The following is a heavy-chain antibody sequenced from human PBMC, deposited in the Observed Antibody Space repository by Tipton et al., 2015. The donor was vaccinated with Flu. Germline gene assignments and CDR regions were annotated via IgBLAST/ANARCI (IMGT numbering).Heavy chain of an antibody. CDR3: ARVRFGELPDY. CDR1: GFTFSDYY. D-gene: IGHD3-10*01. CDR2: ISSGSTI. J-gene: IGHJ4*02. Sequence: SLRLSCAASGFTFSDYYMSWIRQAPGKGLEWVSYISSGSTIYYADSVKGRFTISRDNAKNSLYLQMNSLRAEDTAVYYCARVRFGELPDYWGQGTLVTVSS. V-gene: IGHV3-11*04.